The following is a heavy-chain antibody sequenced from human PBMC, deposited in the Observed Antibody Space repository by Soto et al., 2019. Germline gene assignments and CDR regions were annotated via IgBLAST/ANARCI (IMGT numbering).Heavy chain of an antibody. D-gene: IGHD3-22*01. CDR1: GFTFSSYA. J-gene: IGHJ4*02. CDR2: ISNDGSNK. V-gene: IGHV3-30*18. CDR3: AKDLYYYHSSLDDY. Sequence: GGSLRLSCAASGFTFSSYAMHWVRQAPGKGLEWVAVISNDGSNKFYADSVKGRFTISRDNARNTLHLQMNTLRAEDTAVYYCAKDLYYYHSSLDDYWGQGTLV.